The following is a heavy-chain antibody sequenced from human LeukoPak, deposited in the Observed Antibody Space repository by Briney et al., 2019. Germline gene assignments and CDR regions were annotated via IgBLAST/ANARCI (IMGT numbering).Heavy chain of an antibody. D-gene: IGHD1-26*01. CDR2: ISRSSSYI. Sequence: GGSLRLSCAASGFTFSNYEMNWVRQAPGKGLEWVSSISRSSSYIYYADSVKGRFTISRDNAKNSLYLQMNSLRAEDTAVYYCARSGSYPHFDYWGQGTLVTVSS. CDR1: GFTFSNYE. V-gene: IGHV3-21*01. CDR3: ARSGSYPHFDY. J-gene: IGHJ4*02.